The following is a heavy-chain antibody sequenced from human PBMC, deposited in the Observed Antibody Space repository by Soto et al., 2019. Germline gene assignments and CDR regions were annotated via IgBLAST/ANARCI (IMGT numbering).Heavy chain of an antibody. J-gene: IGHJ6*02. CDR2: INPQTGGT. D-gene: IGHD2-2*01. V-gene: IGHV1-2*02. Sequence: ASVKVSCKASGYTFTGYYIHWVREAPGQGLEWMGWINPQTGGTGYAQKFQGRVTLSRDTSINTAYLELSRLRFDDAAVYFCARERYQVISDGMDVWGQGTTVTVSS. CDR3: ARERYQVISDGMDV. CDR1: GYTFTGYY.